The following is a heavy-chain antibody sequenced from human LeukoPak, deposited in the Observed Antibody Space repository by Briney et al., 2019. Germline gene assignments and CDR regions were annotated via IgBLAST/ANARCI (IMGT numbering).Heavy chain of an antibody. CDR1: GFTFSSYS. CDR3: ARDPYDSSGYSPH. D-gene: IGHD3-22*01. J-gene: IGHJ4*02. V-gene: IGHV3-21*01. Sequence: SGGSLRLSCAASGFTFSSYSMNWVRQAPGKGLEWVSSISSSSSYIYYADSVKGRFTISRDNAKNSLYLQMNSLRAEDTAVYYCARDPYDSSGYSPHWGQGTLVTVSS. CDR2: ISSSSSYI.